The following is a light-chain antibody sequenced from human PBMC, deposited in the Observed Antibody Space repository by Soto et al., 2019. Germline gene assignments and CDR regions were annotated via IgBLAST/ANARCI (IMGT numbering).Light chain of an antibody. J-gene: IGLJ3*02. CDR3: CSYAGTSGAHWV. V-gene: IGLV2-23*01. CDR2: EGS. Sequence: QSALTQPASVSGSPGQSITISCTGTNSDVGSYNLVSWYQHHPGKAPKLMVYEGSRRPSGVSNRFSGPKSGNTASLTISGLQAEDEADYFCCSYAGTSGAHWVFGGGTKLTVL. CDR1: NSDVGSYNL.